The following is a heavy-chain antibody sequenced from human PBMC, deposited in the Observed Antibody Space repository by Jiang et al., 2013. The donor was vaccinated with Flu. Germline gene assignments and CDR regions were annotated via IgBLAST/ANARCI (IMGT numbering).Heavy chain of an antibody. D-gene: IGHD2-2*01. CDR2: IDSDDDK. CDR3: ARRIIPNWYFDF. CDR1: GFSLTTSGMC. J-gene: IGHJ2*01. V-gene: IGHV2-70*16. Sequence: TLTLTCTFSGFSLTTSGMCVTWLRQPPGKALEWLARIDSDDDKFYSPSLKSRLTISKDTSKNQVVLTMTNVDPVDSATYYCARRIIPNWYFDFWGRGTLVAVSS.